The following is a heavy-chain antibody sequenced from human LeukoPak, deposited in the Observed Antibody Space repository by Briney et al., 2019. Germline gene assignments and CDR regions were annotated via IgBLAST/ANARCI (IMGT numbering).Heavy chain of an antibody. V-gene: IGHV3-30*18. CDR3: AKGPYGDGGWYVDY. CDR2: ISYDGSNK. D-gene: IGHD4-17*01. Sequence: ARSLRLSCAASGFTFSSYGMHWVRQAPGKGLEWVAVISYDGSNKYYADSVKGRFTISRDNSRNTLYLQMNSLRAEDTAVYYCAKGPYGDGGWYVDYWGQGALVTVSS. CDR1: GFTFSSYG. J-gene: IGHJ4*02.